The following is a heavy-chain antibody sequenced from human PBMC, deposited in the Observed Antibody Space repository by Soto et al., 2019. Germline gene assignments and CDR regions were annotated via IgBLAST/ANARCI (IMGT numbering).Heavy chain of an antibody. CDR3: ARGRGDTAMAWYY. D-gene: IGHD5-18*01. V-gene: IGHV4-59*01. CDR2: IYYSGST. J-gene: IGHJ4*02. CDR1: GGSISSYY. Sequence: QVQLQESGPGLVKPSETLSLTCTVSGGSISSYYWSWIRQSPGKGLEWIGYIYYSGSTKYNPSLKSRVTLSLDPXKNQFSLKLSSVTAADTAVYYCARGRGDTAMAWYYWGQGTLVTVSS.